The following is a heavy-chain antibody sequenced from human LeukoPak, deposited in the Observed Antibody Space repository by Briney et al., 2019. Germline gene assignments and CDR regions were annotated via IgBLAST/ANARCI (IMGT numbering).Heavy chain of an antibody. J-gene: IGHJ4*02. CDR1: GFTFSSYA. CDR3: ANSGGVPGYYYDSSGYNDY. CDR2: ISGSGGST. D-gene: IGHD3-22*01. V-gene: IGHV3-23*01. Sequence: GGSLRLSCAASGFTFSSYAMSWVRQAPGKGLEWVSAISGSGGSTYYADSVKGRFTTSRDNSKNMLYLQMNSLRAEDTAVYYCANSGGVPGYYYDSSGYNDYWGQGTLVTVSS.